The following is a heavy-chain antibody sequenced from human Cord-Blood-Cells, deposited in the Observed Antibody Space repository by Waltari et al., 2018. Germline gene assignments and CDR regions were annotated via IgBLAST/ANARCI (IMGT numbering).Heavy chain of an antibody. CDR2: ISWNSGSI. CDR3: AKAPIGIAAAGHFDY. J-gene: IGHJ4*02. Sequence: EVQLVESGGGLVQPGRSLRLSCAASGFTFDDYAMHWVRQAPGKGLEWVSGISWNSGSIGYADSVKGRFTISRDNAKNSLYLQMSSLRAEDMALYYCAKAPIGIAAAGHFDYWGQGTLVTVSS. CDR1: GFTFDDYA. V-gene: IGHV3-9*03. D-gene: IGHD6-13*01.